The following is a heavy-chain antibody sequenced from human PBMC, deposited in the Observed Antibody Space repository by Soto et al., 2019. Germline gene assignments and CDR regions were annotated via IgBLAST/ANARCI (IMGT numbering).Heavy chain of an antibody. Sequence: EVQLLESGGGLVQPGGSLRLSCAASGFTFSSYAMSWVRQAPGKGLEWVSTISGGGGSTYYADSVKGRFTISRDNSKNTLYLQMNSLRAEDTAVYYCAKYRLETTKFDALDIWGQGTMVTVSS. J-gene: IGHJ3*02. CDR3: AKYRLETTKFDALDI. V-gene: IGHV3-23*01. D-gene: IGHD1-1*01. CDR1: GFTFSSYA. CDR2: ISGGGGST.